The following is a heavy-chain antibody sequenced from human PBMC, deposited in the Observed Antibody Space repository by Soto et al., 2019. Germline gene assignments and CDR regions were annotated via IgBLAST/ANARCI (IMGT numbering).Heavy chain of an antibody. CDR2: ISDGGRFT. J-gene: IGHJ4*01. CDR3: SKSRATNYFD. CDR1: GFTFGGSA. D-gene: IGHD1-26*01. Sequence: PGGSLILSCAVCGFTFGGSAMNWVCEAPGKGLGWVSAISDGGRFTYYIDSVKGRFTVSRDDSKNTLYLQMNSLRAEDTAIHYFSKSRATNYFD. V-gene: IGHV3-23*01.